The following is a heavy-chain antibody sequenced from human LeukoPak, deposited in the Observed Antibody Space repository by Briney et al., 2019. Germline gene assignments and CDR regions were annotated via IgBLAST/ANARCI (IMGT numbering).Heavy chain of an antibody. D-gene: IGHD3-22*01. V-gene: IGHV3-74*01. CDR1: GFTFSSYW. CDR2: INSDGSNT. Sequence: TGGSLRLSCAASGFTFSSYWMHWVRQAPGKGLVWVSRINSDGSNTSYADSVKGRFTISRDNAKNTLYLQMNSLRAEDTAVYYCAREKYYYDSSGYHAFDYWGQGTLVTVSS. CDR3: AREKYYYDSSGYHAFDY. J-gene: IGHJ4*02.